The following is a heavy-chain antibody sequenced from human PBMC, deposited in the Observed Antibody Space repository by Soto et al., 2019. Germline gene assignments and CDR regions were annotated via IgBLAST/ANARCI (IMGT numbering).Heavy chain of an antibody. CDR1: GFTFSSYG. CDR2: IWYDGSNK. D-gene: IGHD2-2*01. J-gene: IGHJ6*03. Sequence: QVQLVESGGGVVQPGRSLRLSCAASGFTFSSYGMHWVRQAPGKGLEWVAVIWYDGSNKYYADSVKGRFTITRDNSKNTLYLQMNILRAEDTAVYYCARGGVVPAATLYYYYMDVWGKGTTVTVSS. CDR3: ARGGVVPAATLYYYYMDV. V-gene: IGHV3-33*01.